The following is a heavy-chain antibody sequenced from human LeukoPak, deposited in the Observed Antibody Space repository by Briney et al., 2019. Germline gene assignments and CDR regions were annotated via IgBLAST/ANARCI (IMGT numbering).Heavy chain of an antibody. CDR2: IIQDGSEK. Sequence: PGGSLRLSCVASGFNFGGHWMNWVRHAPGKGLECVAKIIQDGSEKFYVDSVRGRFTISRDNAKNSLYLQMNSLRADDTALYYCARFQCSGGGCRIAYFSMDVWGQGTTVTVSS. CDR1: GFNFGGHW. D-gene: IGHD2-15*01. V-gene: IGHV3-7*01. J-gene: IGHJ6*02. CDR3: ARFQCSGGGCRIAYFSMDV.